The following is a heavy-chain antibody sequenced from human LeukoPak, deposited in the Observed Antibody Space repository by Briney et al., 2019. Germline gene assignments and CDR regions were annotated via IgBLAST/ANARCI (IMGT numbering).Heavy chain of an antibody. V-gene: IGHV4-59*01. Sequence: SETLSLTCTVSGGSISSYYWSWIRQPPGKGLEWIGYIYYSGSTNYNPSLKSRVTISVDTSKNQFSLRLSSVTAADTAVYYCARVGWFGAYDYWGQGTLATVSS. CDR1: GGSISSYY. CDR3: ARVGWFGAYDY. CDR2: IYYSGST. J-gene: IGHJ4*02. D-gene: IGHD3-10*01.